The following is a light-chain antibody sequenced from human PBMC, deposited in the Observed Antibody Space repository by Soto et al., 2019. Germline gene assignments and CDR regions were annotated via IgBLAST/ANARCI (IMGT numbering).Light chain of an antibody. CDR1: SSKIGAGYD. Sequence: QSVLTQPPSVSGAPGQRVTISCTGSSSKIGAGYDVHWYQQLPGTAPKLLIYGNSNRPSGVPDRFSGSKSGTSASLAITGLQAEDEADYYCQSYDSRLSVPVGGGTQLTV. J-gene: IGLJ2*01. CDR2: GNS. V-gene: IGLV1-40*01. CDR3: QSYDSRLSVP.